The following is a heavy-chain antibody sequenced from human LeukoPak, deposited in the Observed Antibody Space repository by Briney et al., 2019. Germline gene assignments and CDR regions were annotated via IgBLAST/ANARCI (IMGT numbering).Heavy chain of an antibody. CDR2: IYYSGST. J-gene: IGHJ4*02. CDR1: GGPISSSSYY. Sequence: SETLSLTCTVSGGPISSSSYYWGWIRQPPGKGLEWIGSIYYSGSTYYNPSLKGRVTISVDTSKNQFSLKLSSVTAADTAVYYCARAVAGIPDDYWGQGTLVTVSS. CDR3: ARAVAGIPDDY. D-gene: IGHD6-19*01. V-gene: IGHV4-39*07.